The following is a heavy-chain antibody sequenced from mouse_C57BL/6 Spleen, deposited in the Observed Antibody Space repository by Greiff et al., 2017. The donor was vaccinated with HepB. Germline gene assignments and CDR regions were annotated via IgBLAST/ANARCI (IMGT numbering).Heavy chain of an antibody. CDR2: ISSGSSTI. D-gene: IGHD1-1*01. V-gene: IGHV5-17*01. CDR3: ARDRSSSYYFDY. CDR1: GFTFSDYR. J-gene: IGHJ2*01. Sequence: EVMLVESGGGLVKPGGSLKLSCAASGFTFSDYRMHWVRQAPEKGLEWVAYISSGSSTIYYADTVKGRFTISRDNAKNTLFLQMTSLRSEDTAMYYCARDRSSSYYFDYWGQGTTLTVSS.